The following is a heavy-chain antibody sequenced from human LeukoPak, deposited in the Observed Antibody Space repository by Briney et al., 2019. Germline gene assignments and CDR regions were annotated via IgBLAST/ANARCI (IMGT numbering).Heavy chain of an antibody. V-gene: IGHV5-51*01. D-gene: IGHD1-14*01. Sequence: GESLKISCKGSGFSFPSYWIAWVRQMPGKGLEWMGIIYPGDSDTRYSPSFQGQVTISADKSISTAYLQWSSLMASDTAMYYCARLKDHTIDYWGQGTLVTVSS. J-gene: IGHJ4*02. CDR1: GFSFPSYW. CDR2: IYPGDSDT. CDR3: ARLKDHTIDY.